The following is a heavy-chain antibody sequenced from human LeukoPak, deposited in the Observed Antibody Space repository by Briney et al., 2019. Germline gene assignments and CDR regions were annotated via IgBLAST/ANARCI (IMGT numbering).Heavy chain of an antibody. J-gene: IGHJ4*02. D-gene: IGHD4-17*01. V-gene: IGHV1-69*06. CDR3: AKDYAAKGVTSVTPVDY. Sequence: SVKVSCKASGGTFSSYAISWVRQAPGQGLEWMGGIIPIFGTANYAQKFQGRVTITADKSTSTAYMELSSLRADDTAVYYCAKDYAAKGVTSVTPVDYWGQGTLVTVSS. CDR2: IIPIFGTA. CDR1: GGTFSSYA.